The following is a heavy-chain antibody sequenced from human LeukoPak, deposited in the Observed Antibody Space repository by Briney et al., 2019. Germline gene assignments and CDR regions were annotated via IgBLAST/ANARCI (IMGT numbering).Heavy chain of an antibody. V-gene: IGHV1-8*03. J-gene: IGHJ4*02. CDR1: GYTFTSYG. Sequence: ASVKVSCKASGYTFTSYGINWVRQATGQGPEWMGWMNPNSGNTGYAQKFQGRVTITRNTSISTAYMELSSLRSEDTAVYYCARVLRGFPPAGWGQGTLVTVSS. CDR2: MNPNSGNT. D-gene: IGHD3-3*01. CDR3: ARVLRGFPPAG.